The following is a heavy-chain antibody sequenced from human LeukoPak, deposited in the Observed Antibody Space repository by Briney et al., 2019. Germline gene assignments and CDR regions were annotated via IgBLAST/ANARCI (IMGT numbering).Heavy chain of an antibody. Sequence: GGSLRLSCAASGFTFSSYSMNWVRQAPGKGLEWVSPISSSSSYIYYADSVKGRFTISRDNAKNSLYLQMNSLRAEDTAVYYCAKDHDYGDYATDYWGQGTLVTVSS. CDR2: ISSSSSYI. V-gene: IGHV3-21*01. D-gene: IGHD4-17*01. J-gene: IGHJ4*02. CDR3: AKDHDYGDYATDY. CDR1: GFTFSSYS.